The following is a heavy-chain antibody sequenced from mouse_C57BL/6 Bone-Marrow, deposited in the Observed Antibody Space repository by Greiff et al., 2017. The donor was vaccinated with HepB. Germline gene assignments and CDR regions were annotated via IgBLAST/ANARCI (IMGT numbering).Heavy chain of an antibody. J-gene: IGHJ3*01. CDR1: GFTFSDAW. D-gene: IGHD1-1*01. CDR2: IRNKANNHAT. CDR3: TKYYGSPAWFAY. Sequence: EVQLVESGGGLVQPGGSMKLSCAASGFTFSDAWMDWVRQSPEKGLEGVAEIRNKANNHATYYAESVKGRFTISRDDSKSSVYLQMNSLRAEDTGIYYCTKYYGSPAWFAYWGQGTLVTVSA. V-gene: IGHV6-6*01.